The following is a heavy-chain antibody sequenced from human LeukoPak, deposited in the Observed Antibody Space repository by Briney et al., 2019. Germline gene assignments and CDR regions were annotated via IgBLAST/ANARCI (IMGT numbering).Heavy chain of an antibody. CDR3: ARDKDYYDSSGYYNDAFDI. CDR2: IKQDGSEK. Sequence: GGSLRLSCTASGFTFSNYWMSWVRQAPGKGLEWVANIKQDGSEKYYVDSLKGRFTISRDNAKNSLFLQMNSLRAEDTAVYYCARDKDYYDSSGYYNDAFDIWGQGTMVTVSS. J-gene: IGHJ3*02. CDR1: GFTFSNYW. D-gene: IGHD3-22*01. V-gene: IGHV3-7*01.